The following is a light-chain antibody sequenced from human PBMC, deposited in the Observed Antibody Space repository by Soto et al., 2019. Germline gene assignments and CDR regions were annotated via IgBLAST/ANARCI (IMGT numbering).Light chain of an antibody. Sequence: QSVLAQPPSASGTPGQTVTISCSGVSSNIKTNGVSWYQQVPGASPKLLIYSNSQRPSGAPDRFSGSKSGTSASLAISGLQSEDEATYHCSTWDDSLNGLVFGGGTKLTVL. CDR1: SSNIKTNG. CDR3: STWDDSLNGLV. CDR2: SNS. J-gene: IGLJ2*01. V-gene: IGLV1-44*01.